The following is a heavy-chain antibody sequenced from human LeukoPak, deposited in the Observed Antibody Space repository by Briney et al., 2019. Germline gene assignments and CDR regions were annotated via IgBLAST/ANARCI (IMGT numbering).Heavy chain of an antibody. CDR3: ARHVRELLGPGYFDY. Sequence: SETLSLTCTVSGGSISSYYWSWIRQPPGKGLEWIGYIYYSGSTNYNPSLKSRVTISVDTPKNQFSLKLSSVTAADTAVYYCARHVRELLGPGYFDYWGQGTLVTVSS. D-gene: IGHD1-26*01. CDR1: GGSISSYY. CDR2: IYYSGST. V-gene: IGHV4-59*08. J-gene: IGHJ4*02.